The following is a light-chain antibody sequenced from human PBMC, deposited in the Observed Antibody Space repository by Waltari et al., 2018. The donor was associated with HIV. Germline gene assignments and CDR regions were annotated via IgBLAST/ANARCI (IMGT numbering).Light chain of an antibody. Sequence: QSVLTQPPSVSRAAGQRVTISCTGTSPNLGAGYDVHCYQQLPGTAPKLLIYGNSNRPSGVPDRCSGSKSGTSASLPIAGLQAEDEADYYCQSYDYMLSGSGVFGGGTKLTVL. J-gene: IGLJ3*02. CDR3: QSYDYMLSGSGV. CDR1: SPNLGAGYD. V-gene: IGLV1-40*01. CDR2: GNS.